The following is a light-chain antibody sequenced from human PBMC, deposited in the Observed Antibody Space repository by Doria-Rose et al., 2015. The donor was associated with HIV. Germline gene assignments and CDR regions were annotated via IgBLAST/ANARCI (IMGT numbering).Light chain of an antibody. CDR2: QAS. J-gene: IGKJ2*01. V-gene: IGKV1-5*03. CDR1: HTIDHW. CDR3: QQYDTYPYT. Sequence: TQSPSTLPASVGDRVTITCRASHTIDHWLAWYQQKPGRGPKLLIYQASQLKGGVPSRFSGSASGTDFTLTISSLQPDDFATYYCQQYDTYPYTFGQGTKLEIK.